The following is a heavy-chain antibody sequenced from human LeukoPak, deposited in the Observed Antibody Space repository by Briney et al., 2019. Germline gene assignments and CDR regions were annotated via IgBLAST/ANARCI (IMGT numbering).Heavy chain of an antibody. V-gene: IGHV1-2*06. Sequence: ASVKVSCKASGYTFTGYYMHWVRQAPGQGLEWMGRINPNSGGTNYAQKFQGGVTMTRDTSISTAYMELSRLRSDDTAVYYCARGGYYYDSSGYYYVGYWGQGTLVTVSS. CDR2: INPNSGGT. D-gene: IGHD3-22*01. CDR1: GYTFTGYY. CDR3: ARGGYYYDSSGYYYVGY. J-gene: IGHJ4*02.